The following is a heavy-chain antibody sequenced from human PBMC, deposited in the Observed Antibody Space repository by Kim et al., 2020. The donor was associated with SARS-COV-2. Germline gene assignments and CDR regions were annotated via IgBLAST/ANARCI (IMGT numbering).Heavy chain of an antibody. Sequence: SETLSLTCAVSGGSISSSNWWSWVRQPPGKGLEWIGEIYHSGSTNYNPSLKSRVTISIDKSKNRFSLKLSSVTAADTAVYYCARGGDGYINFDYWGQGTLVTVSS. CDR3: ARGGDGYINFDY. D-gene: IGHD5-12*01. CDR2: IYHSGST. V-gene: IGHV4-4*02. J-gene: IGHJ4*02. CDR1: GGSISSSNW.